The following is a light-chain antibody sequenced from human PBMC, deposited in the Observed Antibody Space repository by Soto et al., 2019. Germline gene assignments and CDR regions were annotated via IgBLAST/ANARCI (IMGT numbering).Light chain of an antibody. V-gene: IGKV3-20*01. Sequence: EILLTQSPGTLSLSPGERATLSCRASQSVSSSYLAWYQKKPGQAPRLLLYGASSRATGIPDRFSGSGSGTDLTLTISRLETEDFAVYYCQQYGSSPPITFGPGTKVDI. J-gene: IGKJ3*01. CDR1: QSVSSSY. CDR3: QQYGSSPPIT. CDR2: GAS.